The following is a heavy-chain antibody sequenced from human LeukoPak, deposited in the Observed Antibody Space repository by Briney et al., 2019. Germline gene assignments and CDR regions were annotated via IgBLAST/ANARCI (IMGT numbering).Heavy chain of an antibody. CDR3: ARDNDSRDPPHFDY. J-gene: IGHJ4*02. CDR1: GYTFTSYG. D-gene: IGHD3-16*01. CDR2: ISAYNGNT. Sequence: ASVKVSCKASGYTFTSYGISWVRQAPGQGLEWMGWISAYNGNTDYAQKLQGRVTMTTDTSTSTAYMELRSLRSDDTAVYYCARDNDSRDPPHFDYWGQGTLVTVSS. V-gene: IGHV1-18*01.